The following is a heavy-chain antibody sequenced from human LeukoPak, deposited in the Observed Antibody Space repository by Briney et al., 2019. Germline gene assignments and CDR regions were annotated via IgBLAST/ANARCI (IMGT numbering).Heavy chain of an antibody. CDR3: AKDINWFAGIVVVPAVDY. CDR2: IRYDGSNK. CDR1: GFTFSSYG. Sequence: PGGSLRLSCAASGFTFSSYGMHWVRQAPGKGLEWVAFIRYDGSNKYYADSVKGRFTISRDNSKNTLYLQMNSLRAEDTAVYYCAKDINWFAGIVVVPAVDYWRQGTLVTVSS. D-gene: IGHD2-2*01. J-gene: IGHJ4*02. V-gene: IGHV3-30*02.